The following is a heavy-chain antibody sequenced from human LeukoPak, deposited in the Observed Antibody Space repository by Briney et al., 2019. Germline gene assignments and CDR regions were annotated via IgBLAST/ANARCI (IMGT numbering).Heavy chain of an antibody. CDR1: GGTFSSYA. J-gene: IGHJ6*03. CDR3: ARGGAGFGELKIDYYYMDV. V-gene: IGHV1-69*05. D-gene: IGHD3-10*01. CDR2: IIPIFGTA. Sequence: GASVKVSCKASGGTFSSYAISWVRQAPGQGLEWMGRIIPIFGTANYAQKFQGRVTITTDESTSTAYMELSSLRSEDTAVYYCARGGAGFGELKIDYYYMDVWGKGTTVTVSS.